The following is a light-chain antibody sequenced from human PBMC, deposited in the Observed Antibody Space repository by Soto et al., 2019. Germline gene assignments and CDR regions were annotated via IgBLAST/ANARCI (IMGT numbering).Light chain of an antibody. J-gene: IGKJ5*01. CDR2: GAS. CDR3: EQHGSAHR. Sequence: EIVMTQSPATLSVSPGERATLSCRASQSVSSYLAWYQQKPGQAPRLLIYGASSRAIGIPDRFSGSVSGKDFILTIKGQESEDFAVYYCEQHGSAHRVGEGTRLEIK. CDR1: QSVSSY. V-gene: IGKV3-20*01.